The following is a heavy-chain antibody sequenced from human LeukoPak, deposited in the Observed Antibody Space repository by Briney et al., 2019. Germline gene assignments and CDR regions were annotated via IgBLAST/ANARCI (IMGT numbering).Heavy chain of an antibody. J-gene: IGHJ4*02. D-gene: IGHD3-16*01. CDR1: GGSISSTTYY. CDR3: VRGSTLRHYQY. V-gene: IGHV4-39*01. Sequence: SETLSLTCTVSGGSISSTTYYWGWIRRPPGKGLEWIGSIYYSGTTYYNPSLKSRVTVSVDTSKNQFSLNLSSVTAADTAVYYCVRGSTLRHYQYWGQGTLVTVSS. CDR2: IYYSGTT.